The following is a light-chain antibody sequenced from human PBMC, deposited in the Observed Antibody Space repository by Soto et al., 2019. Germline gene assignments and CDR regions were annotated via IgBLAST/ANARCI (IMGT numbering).Light chain of an antibody. CDR3: QQYGSAYT. CDR1: QSVNSNY. CDR2: GAS. V-gene: IGKV3-20*01. J-gene: IGKJ2*01. Sequence: EIVLTQSPGTLSLSPGEGATLSCRASQSVNSNYFAWYQQKPGQAPRLLIYGASNRATGIPDRFSGSGSGTESTIFISRLEPEDFAVYYCQQYGSAYTFGQGTKLEIK.